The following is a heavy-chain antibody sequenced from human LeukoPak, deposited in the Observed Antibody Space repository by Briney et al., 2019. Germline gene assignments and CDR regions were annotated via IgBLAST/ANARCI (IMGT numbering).Heavy chain of an antibody. J-gene: IGHJ4*02. CDR2: IIPILGIA. V-gene: IGHV1-69*04. D-gene: IGHD3-16*01. CDR3: ARGLTAHHGGTY. Sequence: SVKVSFTASGGTFSSYAISWVRQAPGQGLEWMGRIIPILGIANYAQKFQGRVTITADKSTSTAYMELSSLRSEDTAVYYCARGLTAHHGGTYWGQGTLVTVSS. CDR1: GGTFSSYA.